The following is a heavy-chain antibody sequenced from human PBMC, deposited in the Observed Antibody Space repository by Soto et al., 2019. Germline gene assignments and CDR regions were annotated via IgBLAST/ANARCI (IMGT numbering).Heavy chain of an antibody. J-gene: IGHJ6*02. V-gene: IGHV3-7*01. CDR1: GFTFSSYW. CDR2: IKQDGSEK. CDR3: ARDGVRGVLYYYYGMDV. D-gene: IGHD3-10*01. Sequence: GGSLRLSCAASGFTFSSYWMSWVRQAPGKGLEWVANIKQDGSEKYYVDSVKGRFTISRDNAKNSLYLQMNSLRVEDTAVYYCARDGVRGVLYYYYGMDVWGQGTTVTVSS.